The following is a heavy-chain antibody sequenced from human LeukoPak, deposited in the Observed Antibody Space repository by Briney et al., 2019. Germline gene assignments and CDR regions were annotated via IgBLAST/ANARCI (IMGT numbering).Heavy chain of an antibody. CDR1: GGTFSSYG. V-gene: IGHV1-18*01. D-gene: IGHD2-15*01. Sequence: ASVKVSCKASGGTFSSYGISWVRQAPGQGLEWMGWVSAYNGNTNYAQKLQGRVTMTTDTSTSTAYMELRSLRSDDTAVYYCARAGIKSSPFDYWGQGTLVTVSS. J-gene: IGHJ4*02. CDR3: ARAGIKSSPFDY. CDR2: VSAYNGNT.